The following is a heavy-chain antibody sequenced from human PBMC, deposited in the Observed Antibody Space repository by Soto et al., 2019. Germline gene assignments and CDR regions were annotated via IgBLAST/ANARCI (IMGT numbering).Heavy chain of an antibody. Sequence: QVQLVQSGAEVKKPGASVTVSCKASGYTFTTHYMHWVRQAPGQGLEWMGLINPSGGRTTYALKFQGRVSLTSDTSTNTVYMELSSLRSEDTAVYYCARAGENYGSGTFSPPLRYYFNSWGQGTLVTVSS. D-gene: IGHD3-10*01. CDR1: GYTFTTHY. CDR2: INPSGGRT. J-gene: IGHJ4*02. CDR3: ARAGENYGSGTFSPPLRYYFNS. V-gene: IGHV1-46*01.